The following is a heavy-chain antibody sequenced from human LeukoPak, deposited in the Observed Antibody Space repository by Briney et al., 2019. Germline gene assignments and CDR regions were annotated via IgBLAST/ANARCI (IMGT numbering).Heavy chain of an antibody. V-gene: IGHV4-34*01. CDR1: GGSFSGYY. Sequence: SETLSLTCAVYGGSFSGYYWSWIRQPPGKGLEWIGEINHSGSTYYNPSLKSRVTISVDRSKNQFSLKLSSVTAADTAVYYCARRRSSSFFDYWGQGTLVTVSS. J-gene: IGHJ4*02. CDR3: ARRRSSSFFDY. D-gene: IGHD6-6*01. CDR2: INHSGST.